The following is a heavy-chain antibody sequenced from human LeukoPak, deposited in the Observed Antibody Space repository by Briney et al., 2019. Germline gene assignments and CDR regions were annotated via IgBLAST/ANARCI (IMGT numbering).Heavy chain of an antibody. Sequence: SVKVSCKASGGTFSSYAISWVRQAPGQGLEWMGRIIPIFGTANYAQKFQGGVTITTDESTSTAYMELSSLRSEDTAVYYCAREEAGGYDSGYFDYWGQGTLVTVSS. CDR1: GGTFSSYA. CDR2: IIPIFGTA. D-gene: IGHD5-12*01. J-gene: IGHJ4*02. V-gene: IGHV1-69*05. CDR3: AREEAGGYDSGYFDY.